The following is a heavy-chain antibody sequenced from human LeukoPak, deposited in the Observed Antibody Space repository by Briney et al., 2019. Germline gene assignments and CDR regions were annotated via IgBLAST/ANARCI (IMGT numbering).Heavy chain of an antibody. CDR1: GFTFSNYG. J-gene: IGHJ4*02. D-gene: IGHD3-10*01. V-gene: IGHV3-23*01. CDR2: ITSGVGIT. CDR3: AKGDYYDFDY. Sequence: GGSLRLSCAASGFTFSNYGMNWVRQAPGKGLEWVSIITSGVGITYYADSVKGRFTISRDNSKNTLYLQMNSLRADDTAVYYCAKGDYYDFDYWGQGTLVTVSS.